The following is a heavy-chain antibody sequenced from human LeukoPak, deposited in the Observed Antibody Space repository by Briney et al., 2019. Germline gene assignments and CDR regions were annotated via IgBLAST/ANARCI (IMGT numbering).Heavy chain of an antibody. Sequence: GGSLRLSCAASGFTFSGSAMHWVRQASGKGREWVGRIRSQANRYATAYAASVKGRFTISRDDSKNTAYLQMNSLKTEDTAVYYCTSHDLDQLLWFGDSRAEGGLDYWGQGTLVTVSS. D-gene: IGHD3-10*01. CDR2: IRSQANRYAT. CDR1: GFTFSGSA. V-gene: IGHV3-73*01. J-gene: IGHJ4*02. CDR3: TSHDLDQLLWFGDSRAEGGLDY.